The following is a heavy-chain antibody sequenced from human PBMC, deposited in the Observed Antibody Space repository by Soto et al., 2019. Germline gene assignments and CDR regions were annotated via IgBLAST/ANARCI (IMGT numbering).Heavy chain of an antibody. J-gene: IGHJ5*02. D-gene: IGHD2-2*01. CDR1: GFTFSSYG. CDR3: AKDNCISTSCYRLYNWFDP. V-gene: IGHV3-30*18. Sequence: VQLVESGGGVVQPGRSLRLSCAASGFTFSSYGMHWVRKAPGKGLEWVAVISYGGSNKYYADSVKGRFTISRDNSKNTLYLQMNNLRAEDTAVYYCAKDNCISTSCYRLYNWFDPWGQGTLVTVSS. CDR2: ISYGGSNK.